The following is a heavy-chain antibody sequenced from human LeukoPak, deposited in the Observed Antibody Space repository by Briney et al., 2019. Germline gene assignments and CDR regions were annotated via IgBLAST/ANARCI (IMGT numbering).Heavy chain of an antibody. Sequence: TSETLSLTCTVSGGSISSYYWSWIRQPAGKGLEWIGRIYTSGSTNYNPSLKSRVTMSVDTSKNQFSLKLSSVTPADTAVYYCARLGIAAARRSPYYYMDGWGKGTTVTVSS. D-gene: IGHD6-25*01. CDR2: IYTSGST. V-gene: IGHV4-4*07. CDR1: GGSISSYY. CDR3: ARLGIAAARRSPYYYMDG. J-gene: IGHJ6*03.